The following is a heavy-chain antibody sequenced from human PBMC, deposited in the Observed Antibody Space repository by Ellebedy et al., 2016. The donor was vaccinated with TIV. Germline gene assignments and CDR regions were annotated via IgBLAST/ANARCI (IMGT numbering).Heavy chain of an antibody. D-gene: IGHD5-12*01. CDR3: ARGYDLAY. J-gene: IGHJ4*02. CDR2: ISSSSSPI. CDR1: GFTFSSYN. V-gene: IGHV3-48*02. Sequence: GESLKISCAASGFTFSSYNMNWVRQAPGKGLEWGSYISSSSSPIYYADSVKGRFTISRDNAKNSLYLQMNSLRDEDTAVYYCARGYDLAYWGQGTLVTVSS.